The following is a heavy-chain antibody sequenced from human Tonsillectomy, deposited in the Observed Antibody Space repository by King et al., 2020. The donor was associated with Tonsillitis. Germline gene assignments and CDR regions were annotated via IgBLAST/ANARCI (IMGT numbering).Heavy chain of an antibody. J-gene: IGHJ6*03. CDR2: ISYDGSNK. CDR1: GFTFSSYA. CDR3: ARDLKYDFWSGYSTHYYYYYMDV. D-gene: IGHD3-3*01. Sequence: VQLVESGGGVVQPGRSLRLSCAASGFTFSSYAMHWVRQAPGKGLEWVAVISYDGSNKYYADSVKGRVTISRDNSKNTLYLQMNSLRAEDTAVYYCARDLKYDFWSGYSTHYYYYYMDVWGKGTTVTVSS. V-gene: IGHV3-30*01.